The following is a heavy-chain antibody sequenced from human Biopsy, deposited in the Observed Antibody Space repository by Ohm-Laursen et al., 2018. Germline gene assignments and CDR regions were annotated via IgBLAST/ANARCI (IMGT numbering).Heavy chain of an antibody. V-gene: IGHV1-46*01. J-gene: IGHJ4*02. CDR2: INPGGNST. CDR3: ALASFDY. CDR1: SYTFTDYN. Sequence: GSSVKVSCKASSYTFTDYNIHWVRQAPGQGLEWMGIINPGGNSTAYTQNFQGRVTMTWDTSTTTVYMELSSLRSEDTAVYYCALASFDYWGQGTLVTVPS.